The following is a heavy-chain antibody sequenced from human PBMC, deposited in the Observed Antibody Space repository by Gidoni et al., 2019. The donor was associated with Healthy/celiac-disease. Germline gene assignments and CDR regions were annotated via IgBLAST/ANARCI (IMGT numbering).Heavy chain of an antibody. J-gene: IGHJ6*02. V-gene: IGHV3-73*02. CDR3: TIDYGDYYYYYGMDV. D-gene: IGHD4-17*01. Sequence: EVQLVESGGGLVQPGGSLNLSCAASGFTFSGSAMHWFRRGSGKGLEWVGSIRSKANSYATAYAAAVKGRFTISRDDSKNTAYLQMNSLKTEDTAVYYCTIDYGDYYYYYGMDVWGQGTTVTVSS. CDR1: GFTFSGSA. CDR2: IRSKANSYAT.